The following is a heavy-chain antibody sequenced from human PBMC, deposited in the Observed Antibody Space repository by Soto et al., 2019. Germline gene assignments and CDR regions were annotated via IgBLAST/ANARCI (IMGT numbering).Heavy chain of an antibody. D-gene: IGHD2-2*01. CDR3: ARSIVVVPAATYYYYGMDV. CDR1: GFSLSTSGMC. Sequence: SGPTLVNPTQTLTLTCTFSGFSLSTSGMCVSWIRQPPGKALEWLALIDWDDDKYYSTSLKTRLTISKDTSKNQVVLTMTNMDPVDTATYYCARSIVVVPAATYYYYGMDVWGQGTTVTVSS. CDR2: IDWDDDK. V-gene: IGHV2-70*01. J-gene: IGHJ6*02.